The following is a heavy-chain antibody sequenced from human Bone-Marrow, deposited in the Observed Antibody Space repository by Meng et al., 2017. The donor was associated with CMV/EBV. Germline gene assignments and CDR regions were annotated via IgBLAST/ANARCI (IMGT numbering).Heavy chain of an antibody. CDR3: ARAGVYCSSTSCYSSDYYGMDV. V-gene: IGHV3-23*01. Sequence: GEYLKISCAASGFTFSSYAMSWVRQAPGKGLEWVSAIRGSGGGTYYADSVKGRFTISRDNSMNTLYLRMNSLRAEDTAVYYCARAGVYCSSTSCYSSDYYGMDVWGQGTTVTVSS. J-gene: IGHJ6*02. CDR1: GFTFSSYA. D-gene: IGHD2-2*02. CDR2: IRGSGGGT.